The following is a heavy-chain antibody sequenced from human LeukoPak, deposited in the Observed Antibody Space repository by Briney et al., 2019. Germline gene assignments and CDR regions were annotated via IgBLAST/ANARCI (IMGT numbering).Heavy chain of an antibody. CDR3: ARDRLQLQS. J-gene: IGHJ5*02. D-gene: IGHD1-1*01. V-gene: IGHV4-59*01. CDR1: GGSISSYY. Sequence: PSETLSLTCTVSGGSISSYYWSWIRQPPGKGLEWIGYIYYTGNTNYNPSLKNRVTISVDTSKNQFSLKLSSVTAADTAVYYCARDRLQLQSWGQGTLVTVSS. CDR2: IYYTGNT.